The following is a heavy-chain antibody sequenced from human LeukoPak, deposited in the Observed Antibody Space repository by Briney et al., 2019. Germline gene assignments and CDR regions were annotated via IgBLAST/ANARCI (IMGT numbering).Heavy chain of an antibody. CDR3: AREDYYNSGGYYLDY. CDR2: IYHSGST. CDR1: GFTFSSYE. V-gene: IGHV4-59*08. D-gene: IGHD3-22*01. Sequence: PGGSLRLSCAASGFTFSSYEMNWVRQAPGKGLEWIGNIYHSGSTNYSPSLKSRVTISVDTSKNQFSLKLSSVTAADTAVYFCAREDYYNSGGYYLDYWGQGTLVTVSS. J-gene: IGHJ4*02.